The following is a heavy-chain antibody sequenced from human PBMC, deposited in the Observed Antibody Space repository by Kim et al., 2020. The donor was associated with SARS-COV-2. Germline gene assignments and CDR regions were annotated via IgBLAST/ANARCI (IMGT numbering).Heavy chain of an antibody. V-gene: IGHV3-30*03. CDR3: ARTRAAAGIGY. CDR1: GSTFSSYG. CDR2: ISYDGSNK. J-gene: IGHJ4*02. Sequence: GGSLRLSCAASGSTFSSYGMHWVRQAPGKGLEWVAVISYDGSNKYYADSVKGRFTISRDNSKNTLYLQMNSLRAEDTAVYYCARTRAAAGIGYWGQGTLV. D-gene: IGHD6-13*01.